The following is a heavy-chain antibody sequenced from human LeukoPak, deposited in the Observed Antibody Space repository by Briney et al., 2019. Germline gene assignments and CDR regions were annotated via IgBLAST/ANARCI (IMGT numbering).Heavy chain of an antibody. CDR2: IDHSGGT. Sequence: KPSETLSFTCAVFAGSFRDYFWSWIRPRPGQGLEWMGEIDHSGGTNYNPSLKSRVPISVDTSQHQFSLKLTSVTAAHAAVYYCARMRGGGIGYSSYMDGWGKGTTVIVSS. V-gene: IGHV4-34*01. CDR3: ARMRGGGIGYSSYMDG. CDR1: AGSFRDYF. J-gene: IGHJ6*03. D-gene: IGHD2-15*01.